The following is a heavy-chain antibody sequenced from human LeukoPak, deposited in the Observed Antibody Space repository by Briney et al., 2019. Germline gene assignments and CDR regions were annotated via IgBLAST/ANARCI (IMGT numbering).Heavy chain of an antibody. J-gene: IGHJ4*02. Sequence: GGSLRLSCAASGFTFSSYAMHWVRQAPGKGLEWVAVISYDGSNKYYADSVKGRFTISRDNSKNTLYLQMNSLRAEDTAVYYCARASDCSSTSCYARALGYWGQGTLVTVSS. V-gene: IGHV3-30-3*01. CDR1: GFTFSSYA. CDR3: ARASDCSSTSCYARALGY. CDR2: ISYDGSNK. D-gene: IGHD2-2*01.